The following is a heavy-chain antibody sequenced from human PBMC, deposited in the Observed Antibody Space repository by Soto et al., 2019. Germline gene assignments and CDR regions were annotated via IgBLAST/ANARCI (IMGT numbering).Heavy chain of an antibody. CDR1: GFTFSSYE. CDR3: ARDGSPHRSLLWFGELSYGMDV. CDR2: ISSSGSTI. D-gene: IGHD3-10*01. Sequence: GSLRLSCAASGFTFSSYEMNWVRQAPGKGLEWVSCISSSGSTIYYADSVKGRFAISRDNAKNSLYLQMNSLRAEDTAVYYCARDGSPHRSLLWFGELSYGMDVWGQGTTVTVSS. V-gene: IGHV3-48*03. J-gene: IGHJ6*02.